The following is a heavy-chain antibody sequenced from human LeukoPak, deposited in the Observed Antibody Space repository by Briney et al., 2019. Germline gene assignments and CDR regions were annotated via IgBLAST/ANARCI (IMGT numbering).Heavy chain of an antibody. V-gene: IGHV3-23*01. CDR1: GFTFSSYA. D-gene: IGHD5-24*01. CDR2: ISASGGST. Sequence: GGSLRLSCAASGFTFSSYAMSWVRQAPGKGLEWVSAISASGGSTYYADSVKGRFTISRDNSKNTLYLQMNSLRAEDTAVYYCARELSEMATISPFDYWGQGTLVTVSS. CDR3: ARELSEMATISPFDY. J-gene: IGHJ4*02.